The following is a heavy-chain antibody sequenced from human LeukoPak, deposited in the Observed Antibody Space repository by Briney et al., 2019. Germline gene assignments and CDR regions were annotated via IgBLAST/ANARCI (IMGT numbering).Heavy chain of an antibody. CDR3: ARDGWYCSSTSCSSSNWFDP. Sequence: GGSLRLSCAASGFTFSSYWMHWVRQAPGKGLVWVSRINSDGSSTSYADSVKGRFTISRDNAQNTLYLQMNSLRAEDTAVYYCARDGWYCSSTSCSSSNWFDPWGQGTLVTVSS. D-gene: IGHD2-2*01. V-gene: IGHV3-74*01. CDR2: INSDGSST. CDR1: GFTFSSYW. J-gene: IGHJ5*02.